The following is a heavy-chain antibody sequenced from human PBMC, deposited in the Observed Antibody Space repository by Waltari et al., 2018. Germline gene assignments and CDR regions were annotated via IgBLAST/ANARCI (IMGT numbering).Heavy chain of an antibody. D-gene: IGHD6-13*01. CDR2: MNPNSGNT. Sequence: QVQLVQSGAEVKKPGASVKVSCKASGYTFTSYDINWVRQAPGQGLEWMGWMNPNSGNTGYAQKFQGRVTITRNTSISTAYMELSSLRSEDTAVYYCARGMSSSWYGSGYVDYWGQGTLVTVSS. V-gene: IGHV1-8*03. J-gene: IGHJ4*02. CDR3: ARGMSSSWYGSGYVDY. CDR1: GYTFTSYD.